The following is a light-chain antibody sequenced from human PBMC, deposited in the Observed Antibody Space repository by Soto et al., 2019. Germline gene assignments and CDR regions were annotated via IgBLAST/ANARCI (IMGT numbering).Light chain of an antibody. V-gene: IGLV2-14*01. Sequence: SALTQPASVSGSPGQSITISCTGTSSDVGAYNYVSWYQQRPGKAPKLMIYEVGSRPSGVSNRFSASKSDNTASLTISGLQAEDEADYYCASYTSSGTFVFGTGTKVTVL. CDR2: EVG. CDR1: SSDVGAYNY. CDR3: ASYTSSGTFV. J-gene: IGLJ1*01.